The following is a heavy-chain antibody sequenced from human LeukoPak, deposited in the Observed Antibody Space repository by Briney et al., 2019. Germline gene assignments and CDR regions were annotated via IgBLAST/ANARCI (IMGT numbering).Heavy chain of an antibody. V-gene: IGHV3-30*02. CDR2: IRYDGSNK. CDR3: AKDRFGEPDYFDY. J-gene: IGHJ4*02. D-gene: IGHD3-10*01. Sequence: SCKASGGTFSSYGMHWVRQAPGKGLEWVAFIRYDGSNKYYADSVKGRFTISRDNSKNTLYLQMNSLRAEDTAVYYCAKDRFGEPDYFDYWGQGTLVTVSS. CDR1: GGTFSSYG.